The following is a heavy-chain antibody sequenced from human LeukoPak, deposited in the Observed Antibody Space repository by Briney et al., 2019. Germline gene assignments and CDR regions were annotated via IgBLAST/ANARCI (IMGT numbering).Heavy chain of an antibody. CDR2: IWHDGRNK. V-gene: IGHV3-33*01. Sequence: GGSLRLSCAASGFTFSSYGMHWVRQAPGKGLEWVAVIWHDGRNKEYADSVEGRFTISRDNSKNTLYLQMNSLRAEDTAVYCCARDEGKENGMDVWGQGTTVTVS. J-gene: IGHJ6*02. CDR1: GFTFSSYG. CDR3: ARDEGKENGMDV.